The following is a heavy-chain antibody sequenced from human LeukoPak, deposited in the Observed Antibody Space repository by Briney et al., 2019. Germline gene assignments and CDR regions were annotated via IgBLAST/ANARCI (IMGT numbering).Heavy chain of an antibody. CDR2: ISSNGGST. D-gene: IGHD4-17*01. CDR1: GFTFSSYA. J-gene: IGHJ4*02. Sequence: PGGSLRLSCAASGFTFSSYAMHWVRRAPGKGLEYVSAISSNGGSTYYANSVKGRFTISRDNSKNTLYLQMGSLRAEDMAVYYCARAYYDYGDYGLDYWGQGTLVTVSS. V-gene: IGHV3-64*01. CDR3: ARAYYDYGDYGLDY.